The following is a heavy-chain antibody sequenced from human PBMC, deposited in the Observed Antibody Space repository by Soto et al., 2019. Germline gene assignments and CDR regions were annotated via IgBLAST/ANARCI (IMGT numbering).Heavy chain of an antibody. CDR1: GFTFSSYW. D-gene: IGHD5-18*01. CDR2: INSDGSRT. Sequence: EVQLVESGGGLVQPGGSLRLSCAASGFTFSSYWMHWVRQAPGKGLVWVSRINSDGSRTSYADSVKGRFTISRDNAKNTLYLQMNSLRAEDTAVYYCARDTAMATDYYYYMDVWGKGTTVTVSS. V-gene: IGHV3-74*01. CDR3: ARDTAMATDYYYYMDV. J-gene: IGHJ6*03.